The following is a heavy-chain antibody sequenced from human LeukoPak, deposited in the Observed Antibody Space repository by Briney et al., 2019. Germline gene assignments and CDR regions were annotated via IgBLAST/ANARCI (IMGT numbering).Heavy chain of an antibody. J-gene: IGHJ4*02. V-gene: IGHV1-69*13. CDR3: ARGLGIPYYFDY. CDR2: IIPIFGTA. CDR1: GGTFSSCA. D-gene: IGHD7-27*01. Sequence: ASVKVSCKASGGTFSSCAISWVRQAPGQGLEWMGGIIPIFGTANYAQKFQGRVTITADESTSTACMELSSLRSEDTAVYYCARGLGIPYYFDYWGQGTLVTVSS.